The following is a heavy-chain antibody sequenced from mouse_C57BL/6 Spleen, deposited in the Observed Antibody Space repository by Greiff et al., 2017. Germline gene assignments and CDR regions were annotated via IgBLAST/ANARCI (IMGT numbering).Heavy chain of an antibody. J-gene: IGHJ1*03. CDR3: ARTGDWDGWYFDV. V-gene: IGHV5-17*01. CDR1: GFTFSDYG. D-gene: IGHD4-1*01. CDR2: ISSGSSTI. Sequence: EVQVVESGGGLVKPGGSLKLSCAASGFTFSDYGMHWVRQAPEKGLEWVAYISSGSSTIYYADTVKGRFTISRDNAKNTLFLQMTSLRSEDTAMYYCARTGDWDGWYFDVWGTGTTVTVSS.